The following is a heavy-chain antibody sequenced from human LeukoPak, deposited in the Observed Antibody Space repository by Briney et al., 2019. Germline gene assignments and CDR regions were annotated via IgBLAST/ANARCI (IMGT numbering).Heavy chain of an antibody. V-gene: IGHV3-30*02. D-gene: IGHD1-26*01. CDR2: IRFDGTDK. Sequence: GGSLRLSCAASGFTFSTYDMHWVRQAPGKGLEWMAFIRFDGTDKFYADSVKGRFTISRDNSNNTLYLQMNTLRAEDTAVYYCAKRGGSFIGYFDYWGQGTLVTVSS. J-gene: IGHJ4*02. CDR3: AKRGGSFIGYFDY. CDR1: GFTFSTYD.